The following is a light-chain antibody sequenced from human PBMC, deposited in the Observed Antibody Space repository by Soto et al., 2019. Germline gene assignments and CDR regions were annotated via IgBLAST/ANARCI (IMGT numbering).Light chain of an antibody. J-gene: IGLJ3*02. CDR3: ASWYDSLNGRL. V-gene: IGLV1-44*01. CDR1: NSNIGGNP. CDR2: NND. Sequence: QSVLTQPPSASGPPGQTVTISCSGSNSNIGGNPVSWYQVLPGAAPKLLIYNNDQRPSGVPDRLSGSKSGTSASLAISGLQSDDEADYFCASWYDSLNGRLFGGGTKLTVL.